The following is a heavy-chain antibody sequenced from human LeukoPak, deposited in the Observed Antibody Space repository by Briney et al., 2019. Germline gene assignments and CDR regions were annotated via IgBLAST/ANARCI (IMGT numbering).Heavy chain of an antibody. Sequence: ASVKVSCKASGYTFTGYYMHWVRQAPGQGLEWMGWINPNSGGTNYAQKFQGRVTMTRDTSISTAYMELSRLRSDDTAVYYCARGSLSYYDILTGYYCWFDSWGQGTLVTVSS. CDR3: ARGSLSYYDILTGYYCWFDS. CDR1: GYTFTGYY. CDR2: INPNSGGT. J-gene: IGHJ5*01. D-gene: IGHD3-9*01. V-gene: IGHV1-2*02.